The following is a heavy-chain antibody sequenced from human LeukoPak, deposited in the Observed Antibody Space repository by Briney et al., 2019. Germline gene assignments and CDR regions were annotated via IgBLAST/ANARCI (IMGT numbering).Heavy chain of an antibody. D-gene: IGHD6-13*01. Sequence: SETLSLTCTVSGCSISSYYWSWLRQPPGKGLEWIGYIYYSGSTNYNPSLKSRVTISVDTSKNQFSLKLSSVTAADRAVYYCARGTRGSSSPRWFDPWGQGTLVTVS. V-gene: IGHV4-59*01. CDR1: GCSISSYY. CDR2: IYYSGST. CDR3: ARGTRGSSSPRWFDP. J-gene: IGHJ5*02.